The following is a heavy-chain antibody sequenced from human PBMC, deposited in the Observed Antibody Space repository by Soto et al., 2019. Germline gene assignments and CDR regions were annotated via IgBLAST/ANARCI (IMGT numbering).Heavy chain of an antibody. CDR3: ARDWRYCSGGSCYLGYGMDV. D-gene: IGHD2-15*01. CDR1: GFTFSSYG. J-gene: IGHJ6*02. V-gene: IGHV3-30*03. Sequence: GGSLRLSCVGSGFTFSSYGMHWVRQAPGKGLEWVAVISYDGSNKYYADSVKGRFTISRDNSKNTLYLQMNSLRAEDTAVYYCARDWRYCSGGSCYLGYGMDVWGQGTTVTVSS. CDR2: ISYDGSNK.